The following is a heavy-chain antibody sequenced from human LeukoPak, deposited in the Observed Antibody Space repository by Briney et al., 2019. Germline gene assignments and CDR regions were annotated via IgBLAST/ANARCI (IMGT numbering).Heavy chain of an antibody. CDR1: GGSFSGYY. V-gene: IGHV4-34*01. CDR2: INHSGST. J-gene: IGHJ4*02. Sequence: SETLSLTCAVYGGSFSGYYWSWIRQPPGKGLEWIGEINHSGSTNYNPSLKSRVTISVDTSKNQFSLKLSSVTAADTAVYYCARALRSRIPYGYWGQGTLVTVSS. D-gene: IGHD2-21*01. CDR3: ARALRSRIPYGY.